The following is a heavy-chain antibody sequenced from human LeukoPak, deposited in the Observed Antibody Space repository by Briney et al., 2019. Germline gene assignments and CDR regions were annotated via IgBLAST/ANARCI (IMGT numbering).Heavy chain of an antibody. J-gene: IGHJ4*02. D-gene: IGHD3-3*01. V-gene: IGHV3-53*01. CDR1: GFTFDDYG. CDR2: IYSGGST. Sequence: GGSLRLSCAASGFTFDDYGMSWVRQAPGKGLEWVSVIYSGGSTYYADSVKGRFTISRDNSKNTLYLQMNSLRAEDTAVYYCARARFFYFDYWGQGTLVTVSS. CDR3: ARARFFYFDY.